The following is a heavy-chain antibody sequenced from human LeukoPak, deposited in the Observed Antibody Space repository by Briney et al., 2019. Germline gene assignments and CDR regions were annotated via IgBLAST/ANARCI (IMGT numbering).Heavy chain of an antibody. V-gene: IGHV4-39*01. J-gene: IGHJ5*02. Sequence: PSETLSLTCTASGGSISSSSYYWGWIRQPPGKGLERIGSIYYSGSTYYNLSLKSRVSISADTSKTQLSLMLSSVTAADTAVYYCARHHAGLYCSSTSCLNWFDPWGQGTLVTVSS. CDR1: GGSISSSSYY. CDR3: ARHHAGLYCSSTSCLNWFDP. CDR2: IYYSGST. D-gene: IGHD2-2*01.